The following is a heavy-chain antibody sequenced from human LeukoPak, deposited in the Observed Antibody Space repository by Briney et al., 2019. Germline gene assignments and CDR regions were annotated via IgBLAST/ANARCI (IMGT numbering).Heavy chain of an antibody. Sequence: GGSLSLSCAASGFTVSDNYMNWVRQAPGKGREWVSVIYSGSGTYYADSVKGRFTIARDNSKNTLYLQMNSLRAEDTAVYYCARDSEYSGSFSIWGQGTMVTVSS. J-gene: IGHJ3*02. D-gene: IGHD1-26*01. V-gene: IGHV3-66*01. CDR2: IYSGSGT. CDR3: ARDSEYSGSFSI. CDR1: GFTVSDNY.